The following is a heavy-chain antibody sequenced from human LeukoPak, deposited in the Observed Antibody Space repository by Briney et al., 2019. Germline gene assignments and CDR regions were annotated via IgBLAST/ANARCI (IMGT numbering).Heavy chain of an antibody. D-gene: IGHD6-13*01. CDR2: ISPYSGNT. V-gene: IGHV1-18*01. Sequence: ASVKVSCKASGYTFHNYGISWVRQAPGQGLEWMGWISPYSGNTDYTERLQGRGKITTATSTTTAFMELRSLRSADTAVYYCARTSGVSAAGSPYYFDYWGQGTLVTVSS. J-gene: IGHJ4*02. CDR1: GYTFHNYG. CDR3: ARTSGVSAAGSPYYFDY.